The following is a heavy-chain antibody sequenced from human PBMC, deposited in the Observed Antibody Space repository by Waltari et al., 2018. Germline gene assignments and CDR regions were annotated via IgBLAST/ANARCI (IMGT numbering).Heavy chain of an antibody. Sequence: EVQLVESGGGLVQPGGSLKLSCAASGFTFSGSAMHWVRQASGKGLEWVGRSRSKSNSYATAYAASVKGRFTISRDDSKNTAYLQMNSLKTEDTAVYYCTLAPGYWGQGTLVTVSS. V-gene: IGHV3-73*02. CDR1: GFTFSGSA. CDR2: SRSKSNSYAT. J-gene: IGHJ4*02. CDR3: TLAPGY. D-gene: IGHD3-3*02.